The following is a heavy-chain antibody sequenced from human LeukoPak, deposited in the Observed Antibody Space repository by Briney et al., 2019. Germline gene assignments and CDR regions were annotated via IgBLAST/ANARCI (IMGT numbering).Heavy chain of an antibody. Sequence: PSETLSLTCTVSGGSISSGGYYWSWLRQHPGKGLEWIGYIYYSGSTYYNPSLKSRVTISVDTSKNQFSLKVNSVTAADTAVYYCARILTDSGYSENWFDPWGQGILVTVSS. CDR2: IYYSGST. J-gene: IGHJ5*02. D-gene: IGHD3-22*01. V-gene: IGHV4-31*03. CDR1: GGSISSGGYY. CDR3: ARILTDSGYSENWFDP.